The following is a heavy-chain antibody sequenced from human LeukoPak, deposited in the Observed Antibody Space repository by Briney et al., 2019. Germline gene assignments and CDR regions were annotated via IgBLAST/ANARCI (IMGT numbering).Heavy chain of an antibody. CDR1: GLTFSTNP. V-gene: IGHV3-30*04. D-gene: IGHD5-24*01. J-gene: IGHJ4*02. Sequence: PGGSLRLSCTASGLTFSTNPMHWVRQAPGKGLEWVAVISYDGNAKYYADSVKGRFTISRDNSKNTLYLQMNSLRPEDTAVYYCARSPSDGYNYLDYWGRGTLVTVSS. CDR3: ARSPSDGYNYLDY. CDR2: ISYDGNAK.